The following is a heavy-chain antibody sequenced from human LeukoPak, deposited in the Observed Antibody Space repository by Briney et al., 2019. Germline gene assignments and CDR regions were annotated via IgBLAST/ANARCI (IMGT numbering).Heavy chain of an antibody. CDR3: ARDTGYDYWSGYWFDP. Sequence: PESLSLTCTVSGGSTTIDSSSWIRHPAGKGLEWIGRVYTIVSTNYNPSLKSRVTMSVDTSKNQFSLKLSSVTAADTAVYYSARDTGYDYWSGYWFDPWGQGTLVTVSS. J-gene: IGHJ5*02. D-gene: IGHD3-3*01. CDR1: GGSTTIDS. CDR2: VYTIVST. V-gene: IGHV4-4*07.